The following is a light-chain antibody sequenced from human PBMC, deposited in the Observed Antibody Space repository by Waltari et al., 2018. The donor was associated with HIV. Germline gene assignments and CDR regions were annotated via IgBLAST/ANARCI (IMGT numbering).Light chain of an antibody. V-gene: IGLV4-69*01. J-gene: IGLJ2*01. CDR3: QTWGTGIGDVV. Sequence: QLVLTQSPSASASLGASVKLTCTLSSGHSSYAIAWHQQQPEKGPRYLMKLNSDGSHSKGDGIPDRFSGSSSGAERYLTISSLQSEDEADYYSQTWGTGIGDVVFGGGTKLTVL. CDR1: SGHSSYA. CDR2: LNSDGSH.